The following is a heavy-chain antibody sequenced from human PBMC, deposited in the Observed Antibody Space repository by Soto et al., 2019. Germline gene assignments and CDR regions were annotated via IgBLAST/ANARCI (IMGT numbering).Heavy chain of an antibody. CDR2: IYPGDSDT. J-gene: IGHJ6*02. Sequence: SGESLKISCQGSGYRFSSYWIAWVRQMPGEGLEWMGIIYPGDSDTIYSPSFQGQVTFSVDKSTSTAYLQWSSLKASDTAMYYCARQGSNGAYYYGMDVWGQGTTVTVSS. D-gene: IGHD2-8*01. CDR3: ARQGSNGAYYYGMDV. V-gene: IGHV5-51*01. CDR1: GYRFSSYW.